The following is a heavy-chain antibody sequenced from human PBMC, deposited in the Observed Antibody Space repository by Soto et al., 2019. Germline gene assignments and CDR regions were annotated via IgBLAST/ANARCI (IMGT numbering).Heavy chain of an antibody. CDR1: VFSFSTYS. J-gene: IGHJ6*02. CDR2: ISSRSYTI. CDR3: ARGGSSSDNGMDV. V-gene: IGHV3-48*02. D-gene: IGHD6-6*01. Sequence: EVQLVESGGGLVQPGGSLRLSCAASVFSFSTYSMNWVRQAPGKGLEWVSYISSRSYTIYYVDSVTGRFPISRDNAKNSRYLQMNSLRDEDTAVYYWARGGSSSDNGMDVWGQGTTVTVSS.